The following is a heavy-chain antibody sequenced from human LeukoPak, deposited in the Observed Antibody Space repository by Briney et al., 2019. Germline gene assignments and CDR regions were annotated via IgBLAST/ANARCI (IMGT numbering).Heavy chain of an antibody. V-gene: IGHV3-7*01. CDR2: IKPDGSEK. J-gene: IGHJ4*02. CDR1: GFTFNKYW. D-gene: IGHD6-19*01. Sequence: GGSLRLSCAASGFTFNKYWMTWVRQAPGKGLDWVANIKPDGSEKYYVDSVKGRFTISRDNAENSLYLQMSSLRVEDTAIYYCVGPYSSGPPFDYWGQGTLVTVS. CDR3: VGPYSSGPPFDY.